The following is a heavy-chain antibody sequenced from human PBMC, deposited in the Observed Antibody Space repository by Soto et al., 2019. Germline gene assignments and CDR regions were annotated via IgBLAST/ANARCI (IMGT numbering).Heavy chain of an antibody. CDR2: ISGSDGKT. CDR3: ARWSYLDY. D-gene: IGHD3-3*01. J-gene: IGHJ4*02. V-gene: IGHV3-23*01. Sequence: GAPRLSCAASGVSFGSYALSWVRQAPGKGLEWVSTISGSDGKTFYADSVKGRFSISRDTSQSALYLQMNSLRADDTAMYYCARWSYLDYWGQGTRVTVSS. CDR1: GVSFGSYA.